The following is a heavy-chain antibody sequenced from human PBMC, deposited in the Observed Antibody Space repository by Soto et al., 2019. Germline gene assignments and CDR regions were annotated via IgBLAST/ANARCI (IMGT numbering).Heavy chain of an antibody. CDR1: GGTFSSYA. V-gene: IGHV1-69*13. CDR3: AKALVSPGHYINY. D-gene: IGHD1-20*01. J-gene: IGHJ4*02. CDR2: ISPIFDTA. Sequence: ASVQVSCQASGGTFSSYAISWVRQAPGQGLEWMGGISPIFDTANYAQKFQDRVTITADESTSTAYMELSSLRSEDTAVYYCAKALVSPGHYINYWGQGTLVTVSS.